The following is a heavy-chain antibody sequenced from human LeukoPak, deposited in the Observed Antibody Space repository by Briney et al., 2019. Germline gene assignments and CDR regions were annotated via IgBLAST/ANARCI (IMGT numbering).Heavy chain of an antibody. Sequence: PGGSLRLSCAASGFTFDDYGMSWVRQAPGKGLEWVSGINWNGGSTGYAASVKGRFTISRDNAKNSLYLQMNSLRAEDTALYYCARRNIAAAGIPPYYYYMDVWGKGTTVTVSS. D-gene: IGHD6-13*01. CDR2: INWNGGST. J-gene: IGHJ6*03. CDR1: GFTFDDYG. CDR3: ARRNIAAAGIPPYYYYMDV. V-gene: IGHV3-20*04.